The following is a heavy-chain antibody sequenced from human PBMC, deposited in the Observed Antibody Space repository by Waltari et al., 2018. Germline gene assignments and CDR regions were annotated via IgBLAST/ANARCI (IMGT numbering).Heavy chain of an antibody. CDR2: IYHDGNA. J-gene: IGHJ4*02. D-gene: IGHD6-19*01. Sequence: QVQLLQWGAGLLKPTETLSLTCGVRGASFNVNYWSWIRQYPGKGPEWISEIYHDGNAHYNPSLRMRVTISVDTSRNQVSLNLTSVTAADTAVYYCARLLIASSGLGWYSFDYWGQGIPVIVS. CDR1: GASFNVNY. CDR3: ARLLIASSGLGWYSFDY. V-gene: IGHV4-34*01.